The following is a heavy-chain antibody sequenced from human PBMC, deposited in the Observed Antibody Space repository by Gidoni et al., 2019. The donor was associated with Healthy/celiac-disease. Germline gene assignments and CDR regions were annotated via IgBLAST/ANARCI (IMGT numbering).Heavy chain of an antibody. J-gene: IGHJ4*02. CDR1: GFTFSSYS. CDR3: AGFRSGYYSLGY. CDR2: ISSSSSYI. V-gene: IGHV3-21*01. Sequence: EVQLVESGGGLVKPGGSLRLSCAASGFTFSSYSMNWVRQAPGKGLEWVSSISSSSSYIYYADSVKGRFTISRDNAKNSLYLQMNSLRAEDTAVYYCAGFRSGYYSLGYWGQGTLVTVSS. D-gene: IGHD3-22*01.